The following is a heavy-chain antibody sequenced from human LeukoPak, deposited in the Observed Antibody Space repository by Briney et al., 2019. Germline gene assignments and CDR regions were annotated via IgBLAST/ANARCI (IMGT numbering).Heavy chain of an antibody. CDR3: TKSPGTTLQDAFEA. J-gene: IGHJ3*01. CDR2: IYPDDSET. CDR1: GYSFSRYW. V-gene: IGHV5-51*01. Sequence: GESLKISCKGSGYSFSRYWIGWVRQMPEKGLEWMGIIYPDDSETRYSPSFQGQVSFSADTSITTAYLQWSSLETSDTAMYYCTKSPGTTLQDAFEAWGQGTMVTVSS. D-gene: IGHD1-14*01.